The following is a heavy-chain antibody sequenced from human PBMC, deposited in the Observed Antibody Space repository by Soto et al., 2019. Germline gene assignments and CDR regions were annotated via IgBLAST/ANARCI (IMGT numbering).Heavy chain of an antibody. CDR2: IKSKTDGGTT. J-gene: IGHJ4*02. CDR3: TTDWWYSSSWREI. D-gene: IGHD6-13*01. CDR1: GFTFSNAW. V-gene: IGHV3-15*01. Sequence: GGSLRLSCAASGFTFSNAWMSWVRQAPGKGLEWVGRIKSKTDGGTTDYAAPVKGRFTISRDDSKNTLYLQMNSLKTEDTAVYYCTTDWWYSSSWREIWGQGTLVTVSS.